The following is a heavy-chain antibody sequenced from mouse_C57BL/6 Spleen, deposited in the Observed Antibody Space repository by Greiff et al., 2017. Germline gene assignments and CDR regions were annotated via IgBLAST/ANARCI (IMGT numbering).Heavy chain of an antibody. J-gene: IGHJ4*01. Sequence: QVQLQQPGAELVKPGASVKLSCKASGYTFTSYWLHWVKQRPGQGLEWIGMIHPNSGSTNYNEKFKSKATLTVDKSSSTAYMQLSSLTSEDSAVXYCARWNPGYYYSLDYWGQGTTVTVSS. CDR2: IHPNSGST. V-gene: IGHV1-64*01. CDR3: ARWNPGYYYSLDY. CDR1: GYTFTSYW.